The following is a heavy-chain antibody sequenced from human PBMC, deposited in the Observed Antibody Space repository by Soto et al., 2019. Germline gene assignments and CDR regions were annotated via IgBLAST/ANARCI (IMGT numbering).Heavy chain of an antibody. CDR3: ARLNYYDSSGRIFDY. J-gene: IGHJ4*02. Sequence: LSLTCTVSGGSISSSSYYWGWIRQPPGKGLEWIGSIYYSGSTYYNPSLKSRVTISVDTSKNQFSLKLSSVTAADTAVYYCARLNYYDSSGRIFDYWGQGTLVTVSS. V-gene: IGHV4-39*01. CDR1: GGSISSSSYY. CDR2: IYYSGST. D-gene: IGHD3-22*01.